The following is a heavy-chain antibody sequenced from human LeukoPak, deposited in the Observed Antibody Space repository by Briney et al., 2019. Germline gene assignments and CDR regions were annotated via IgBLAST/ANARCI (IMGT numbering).Heavy chain of an antibody. V-gene: IGHV3-30*02. Sequence: GGSLRLSCEASGFSFSSYGMHWVRQAPGKGLEWVAFIRYDGSNKYYADSVKGRFTISRDNSKNTLYLQMNSLRAEDTAVYYCAKDQGSTVALDYWGQGTLVTVSS. CDR3: AKDQGSTVALDY. D-gene: IGHD4-23*01. CDR2: IRYDGSNK. J-gene: IGHJ4*02. CDR1: GFSFSSYG.